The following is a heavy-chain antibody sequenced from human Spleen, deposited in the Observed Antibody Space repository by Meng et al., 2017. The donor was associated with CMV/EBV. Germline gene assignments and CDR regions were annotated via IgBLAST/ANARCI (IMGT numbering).Heavy chain of an antibody. J-gene: IGHJ4*02. V-gene: IGHV1-46*01. CDR3: ARVFGTVDTAMPGDY. CDR1: GGTFSTYA. D-gene: IGHD5-18*01. CDR2: INPSSGST. Sequence: QLVPSRAEAKMPGSSLKVSCNASGGTFSTYAINWVRQAPGQGLEWMGIINPSSGSTSYAQKFQGRVTMTRDTSTSTVYMELSSLRSEDTAVYYCARVFGTVDTAMPGDYWGQGTLVTVSS.